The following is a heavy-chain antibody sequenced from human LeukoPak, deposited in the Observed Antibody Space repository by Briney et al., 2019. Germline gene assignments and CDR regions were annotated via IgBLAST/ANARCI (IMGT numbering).Heavy chain of an antibody. CDR3: ARGPLMVRANDY. CDR2: IGTSTSYI. J-gene: IGHJ4*02. CDR1: GFTFSTYI. V-gene: IGHV3-21*01. Sequence: GGSLRLSCAASGFTFSTYIMNWVRQTPGKGLEWVSSIGTSTSYIYYADSVKGRFTISRDNAKNSLYLEMNSLRAEDTAVYYCARGPLMVRANDYWGQGTLVTVSS. D-gene: IGHD3-10*01.